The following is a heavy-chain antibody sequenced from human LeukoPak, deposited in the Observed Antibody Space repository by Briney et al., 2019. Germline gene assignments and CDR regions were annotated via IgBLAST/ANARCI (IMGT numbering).Heavy chain of an antibody. CDR2: ISMNVQTT. CDR1: GFTFTSHV. D-gene: IGHD1-1*01. Sequence: GGSLRLSCSASGFTFTSHVMHWVRQAPGKALQYVSGISMNVQTTYYAGSVKGRFTISRDSSKNTVYLQINSLTAEDTAVYYCVREGLERRTNFDYWGQGTLVSVSS. CDR3: VREGLERRTNFDY. J-gene: IGHJ4*02. V-gene: IGHV3-64D*06.